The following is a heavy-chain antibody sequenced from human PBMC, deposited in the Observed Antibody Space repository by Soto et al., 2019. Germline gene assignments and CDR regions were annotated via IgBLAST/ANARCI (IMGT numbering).Heavy chain of an antibody. D-gene: IGHD2-21*02. J-gene: IGHJ1*01. V-gene: IGHV1-69*12. CDR2: IIPIFGTA. Sequence: QVQLVQSGAEVKKPGSSVKVSCKASGGTFSSYAIRWVRQAPGQGLEWLGGIIPIFGTANYAQKFQSRVTITADDSTSTTYMELSSLRSEDTPVYYGAREGGNSVWGQGTLVTVSS. CDR1: GGTFSSYA. CDR3: AREGGNSV.